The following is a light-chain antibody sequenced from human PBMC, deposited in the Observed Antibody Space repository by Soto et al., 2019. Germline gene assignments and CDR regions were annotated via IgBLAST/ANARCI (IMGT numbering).Light chain of an antibody. CDR1: GGDIGAYNY. Sequence: QSVLTQSPSASASPGQSVTISCTGSGGDIGAYNYVSWYQQHPGKAPKLIIYEVNKRPSGVPDRFSGSKSGITASLTVSGLQADDEADYYCGAHAGSNTWVFGGGTKVTVL. J-gene: IGLJ3*02. CDR3: GAHAGSNTWV. CDR2: EVN. V-gene: IGLV2-8*01.